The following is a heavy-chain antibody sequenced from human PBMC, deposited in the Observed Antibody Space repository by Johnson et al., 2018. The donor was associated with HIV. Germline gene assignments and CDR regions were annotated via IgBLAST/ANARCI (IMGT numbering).Heavy chain of an antibody. J-gene: IGHJ3*02. Sequence: QVQLVESGGGVVQPGRSLRLSCAASGFTLRSYGMHRVRQAPGKGLEWVAVICCDGTNKNYADSVKGRFTISRDNSKNTLYLQMNSLRAEDTAVYYCARERSLNEYSSSWDAFDIWGQGTMVTVSS. D-gene: IGHD6-6*01. CDR3: ARERSLNEYSSSWDAFDI. CDR2: ICCDGTNK. V-gene: IGHV3-33*01. CDR1: GFTLRSYG.